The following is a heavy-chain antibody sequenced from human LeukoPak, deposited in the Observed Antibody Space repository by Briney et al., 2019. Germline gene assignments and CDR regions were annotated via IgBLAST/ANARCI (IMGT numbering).Heavy chain of an antibody. CDR2: IKSKTDGGTT. J-gene: IGHJ4*02. Sequence: GSLRLSCAASGFTFSNAWMSWVHQAPGKGLEWVGRIKSKTDGGTTDYAAPVKGRFTISRDDSKNTLYLQMNSLKTEDTAVYYCTTTITMVRGVIIDPDYWGQGTLVTVSS. V-gene: IGHV3-15*01. CDR1: GFTFSNAW. D-gene: IGHD3-10*01. CDR3: TTTITMVRGVIIDPDY.